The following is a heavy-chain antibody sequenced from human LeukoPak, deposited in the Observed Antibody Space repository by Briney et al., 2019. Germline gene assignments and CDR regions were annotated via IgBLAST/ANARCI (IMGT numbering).Heavy chain of an antibody. CDR1: GGSISSYY. J-gene: IGHJ4*02. CDR2: IYYTGST. Sequence: SETLSLTCTVSGGSISSYYWSWIRQPPGKGLDWIGYIYYTGSTKYNPSLKSRVTISVDTSKNQFSLELSSVTAADTAVYYCARVVVHGHSDYWGQGILVTVSS. V-gene: IGHV4-59*01. D-gene: IGHD2-2*01. CDR3: ARVVVHGHSDY.